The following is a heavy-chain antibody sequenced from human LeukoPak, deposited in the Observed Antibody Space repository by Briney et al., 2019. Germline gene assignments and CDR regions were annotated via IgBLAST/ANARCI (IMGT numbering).Heavy chain of an antibody. CDR1: GGSISSYY. J-gene: IGHJ4*02. CDR3: AREGMGYGDYGYFDY. D-gene: IGHD4-17*01. CDR2: IYTSGST. Sequence: ASETLSLTCTVSGGSISSYYWSWIRQPAGKGLEWIGRIYTSGSTNYNPSLKSRVTISVDTSKNQFSLKLSSVTAADTAVYYCAREGMGYGDYGYFDYWGQGTLVTVSS. V-gene: IGHV4-4*07.